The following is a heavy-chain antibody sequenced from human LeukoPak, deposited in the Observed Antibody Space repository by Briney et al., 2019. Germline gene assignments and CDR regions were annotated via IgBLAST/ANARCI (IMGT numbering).Heavy chain of an antibody. CDR3: ARDQDSSSSHVTGY. J-gene: IGHJ4*02. CDR1: GFTFSSYS. V-gene: IGHV3-48*01. Sequence: GGSLRLSCAASGFTFSSYSMNWVRQAPGKGLEWVSYISGSSSTIYYADSVKGRFTISRDNAKNSLYLQMNSLRAEDTAVYYCARDQDSSSSHVTGYWGQGTLVTVSS. CDR2: ISGSSSTI. D-gene: IGHD6-6*01.